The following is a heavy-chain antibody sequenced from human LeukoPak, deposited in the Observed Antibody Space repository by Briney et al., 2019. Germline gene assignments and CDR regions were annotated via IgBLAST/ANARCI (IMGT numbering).Heavy chain of an antibody. J-gene: IGHJ3*02. CDR2: FDPEDGET. CDR3: ATAFAVAGLPCRAFDI. Sequence: ASVNVSCKVSGYTLTQLSMLWVRQAPGKGPGWRGGFDPEDGETIYAQKFQGRVTMTEDTSTDKAYMELSSLRSEDTAVYCCATAFAVAGLPCRAFDIGGQGTMLSVSS. D-gene: IGHD6-19*01. CDR1: GYTLTQLS. V-gene: IGHV1-24*01.